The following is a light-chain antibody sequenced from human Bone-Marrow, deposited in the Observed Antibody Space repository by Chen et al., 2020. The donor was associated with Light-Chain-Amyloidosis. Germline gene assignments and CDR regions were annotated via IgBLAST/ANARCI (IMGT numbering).Light chain of an antibody. CDR2: RDT. J-gene: IGLJ2*01. Sequence: SYELTQPPSVSVSPGQTARITCSGDDLPTKYAYWYQQKPGQAPVLVIHRDTERPSGISERFSGSSSGTTATLTISGVQAEDEADYHCQSADSGVTYEVRFGGGTKLTVL. V-gene: IGLV3-25*03. CDR1: DLPTKY. CDR3: QSADSGVTYEVR.